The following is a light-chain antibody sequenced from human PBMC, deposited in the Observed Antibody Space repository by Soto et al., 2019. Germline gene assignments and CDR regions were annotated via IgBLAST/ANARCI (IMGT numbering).Light chain of an antibody. Sequence: EIVLTQSPGTLSLSPGERATLSCRVSQSVSSSYLAWYQQKPGQAPRLLIYGASSRATGIPDRFSGSVSGTGFTLTISRLGPEDFAVYYCQQYGSSPPWTFGQGTKVEIK. CDR3: QQYGSSPPWT. CDR2: GAS. J-gene: IGKJ1*01. CDR1: QSVSSSY. V-gene: IGKV3-20*01.